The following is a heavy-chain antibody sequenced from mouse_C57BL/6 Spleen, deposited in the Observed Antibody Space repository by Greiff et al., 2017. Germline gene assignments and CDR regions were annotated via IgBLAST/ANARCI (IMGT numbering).Heavy chain of an antibody. CDR3: ARHYGSESYAMDY. CDR1: GYTFTSYW. J-gene: IGHJ4*01. V-gene: IGHV1-72*01. D-gene: IGHD1-1*01. CDR2: IDPNSGGT. Sequence: QVQLQQPGAELVKPGASVKLSCKASGYTFTSYWMHWVKQRPGRGLGWIGRIDPNSGGTKYNEKFKSKATLTVDKPSSTAYMQLSSLTSEDSAVYDCARHYGSESYAMDYWGQGTSVTVSS.